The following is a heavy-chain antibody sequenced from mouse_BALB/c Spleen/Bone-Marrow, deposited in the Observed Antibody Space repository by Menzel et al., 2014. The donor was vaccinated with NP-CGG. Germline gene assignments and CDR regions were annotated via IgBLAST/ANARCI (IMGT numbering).Heavy chain of an antibody. V-gene: IGHV1-7*01. CDR2: INPSTGYT. Sequence: QVQLQQSGAELAKPGASVKMPCKASGYTFTSYWMHWVKQRPGQGLEWIGYINPSTGYTEYNQKFKDKATLTAGKSSSTAYMQLSSLTSEDSAVYYCAREYYGSSGYFDVWGAGTTATVSS. D-gene: IGHD1-1*01. J-gene: IGHJ1*01. CDR1: GYTFTSYW. CDR3: AREYYGSSGYFDV.